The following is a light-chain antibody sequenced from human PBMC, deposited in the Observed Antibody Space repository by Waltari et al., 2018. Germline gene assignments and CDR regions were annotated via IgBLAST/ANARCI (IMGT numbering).Light chain of an antibody. J-gene: IGKJ5*01. CDR3: QQYYSYPPT. CDR1: QGISSY. V-gene: IGKV1-8*01. Sequence: IQMTQSPSSLSASVGDRVTITCRASQGISSYLAWYQQKPGKAPKLLIYAASTLQSGVPSRFSGSGSGTDFTLTISCLQSEDFATYYCQQYYSYPPTFGQGTRLEIK. CDR2: AAS.